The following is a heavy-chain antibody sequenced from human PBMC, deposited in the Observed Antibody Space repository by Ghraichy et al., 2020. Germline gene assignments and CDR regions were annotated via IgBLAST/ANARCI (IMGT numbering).Heavy chain of an antibody. D-gene: IGHD3-10*01. J-gene: IGHJ6*02. V-gene: IGHV3-30*01. CDR2: IAYDGINR. CDR1: GFAFSDYA. Sequence: GGSLRLSCRVSGFAFSDYAMHWVRQAPGKGLEWVAVIAYDGINRYYAYSVKGRFIVSRDNSKSTLFLQMDSLRPDDTAVYFCARGGSVNMGRGNFRNAVVFYYHGLDVWGQGTMAIVSS. CDR3: ARGGSVNMGRGNFRNAVVFYYHGLDV.